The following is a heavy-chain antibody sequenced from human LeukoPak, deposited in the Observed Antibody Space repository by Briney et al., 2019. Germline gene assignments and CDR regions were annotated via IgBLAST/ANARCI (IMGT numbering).Heavy chain of an antibody. CDR3: ASLIRSWFDP. J-gene: IGHJ5*02. D-gene: IGHD2-15*01. CDR1: GYTFTSYD. CDR2: IIPIFGTA. Sequence: ASVKVSCKASGYTFTSYDINWVRQAPGQGLEWMGGIIPIFGTANYAQKFQGRVTITADESTSTAYMELSSLRSEDTAVYYCASLIRSWFDPWGQGTLVTVSS. V-gene: IGHV1-69*13.